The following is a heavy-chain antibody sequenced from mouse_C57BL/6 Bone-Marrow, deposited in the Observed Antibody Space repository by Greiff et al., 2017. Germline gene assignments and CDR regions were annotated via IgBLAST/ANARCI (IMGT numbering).Heavy chain of an antibody. Sequence: VQLQQSGAELVRPGASVKLSCTASGFNIKDDYMHWVKQRPEQGLEWIGWIDPENGDTEYASKFQGKATITADTSSNTAYLQLSSLTSEDTAVYYCTTRDGYLYAMDYWGQGTSVTVSS. J-gene: IGHJ4*01. V-gene: IGHV14-4*01. CDR1: GFNIKDDY. CDR2: IDPENGDT. CDR3: TTRDGYLYAMDY. D-gene: IGHD2-3*01.